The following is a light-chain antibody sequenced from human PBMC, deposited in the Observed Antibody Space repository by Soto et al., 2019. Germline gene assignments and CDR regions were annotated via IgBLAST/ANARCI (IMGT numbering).Light chain of an antibody. CDR3: CAYSTSGTHV. V-gene: IGLV2-14*03. J-gene: IGLJ1*01. CDR1: SSDVGSYDY. Sequence: SVLTQPGSECRSPGQSITLYCTGTSSDVGSYDYVSWHQQHPGKAPKLIIYDVNNRPSGVPSRFSGSKSGNTASLTISGLQTEDEADYYCCAYSTSGTHVFGTGTKSPS. CDR2: DVN.